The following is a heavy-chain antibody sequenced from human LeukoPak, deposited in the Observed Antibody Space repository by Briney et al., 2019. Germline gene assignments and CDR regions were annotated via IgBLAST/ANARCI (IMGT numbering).Heavy chain of an antibody. CDR2: INHSGST. CDR3: ARDKVAAAEGIYYYYGMDV. D-gene: IGHD6-13*01. V-gene: IGHV4-34*01. J-gene: IGHJ6*02. Sequence: SETLSLTCAVYGGSFSGYYWSWIRQPPGKGLEWIGEINHSGSTNYNPSLKSRVTISVDTSKNQFSLKLSSVTAADTAVYYCARDKVAAAEGIYYYYGMDVWGQGTTVTVSS. CDR1: GGSFSGYY.